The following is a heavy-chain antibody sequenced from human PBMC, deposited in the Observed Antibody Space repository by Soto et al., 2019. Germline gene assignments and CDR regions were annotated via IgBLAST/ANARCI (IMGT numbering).Heavy chain of an antibody. J-gene: IGHJ4*02. CDR3: SSYKYY. Sequence: GGSLRLSCAASGFTFSSYAMHWVRQAPGKGLEWVAVISYDGSNKYYADSVKGRFTISRDNSKNTLYLQMNSLRAEDTAVYYCSSYKYYWGQGTLVTVSS. CDR2: ISYDGSNK. CDR1: GFTFSSYA. V-gene: IGHV3-30-3*01. D-gene: IGHD2-2*02.